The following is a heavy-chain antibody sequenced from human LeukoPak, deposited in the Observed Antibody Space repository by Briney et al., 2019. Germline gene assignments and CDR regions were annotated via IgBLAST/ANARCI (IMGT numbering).Heavy chain of an antibody. Sequence: PGGSLRLSCAASGFTFSNSWMNWLRQAPGRLEWVANINHDGREKNYVDSVEGRFTITRDNTKKSLYLQMNSLGAEDTAVYYCARGTALPGVDYWGQGTLVIVSS. CDR2: INHDGREK. V-gene: IGHV3-7*01. J-gene: IGHJ4*02. CDR3: ARGTALPGVDY. CDR1: GFTFSNSW. D-gene: IGHD3-10*01.